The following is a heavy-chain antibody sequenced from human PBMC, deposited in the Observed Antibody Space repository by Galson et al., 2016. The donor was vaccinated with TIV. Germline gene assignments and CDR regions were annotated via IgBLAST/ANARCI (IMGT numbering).Heavy chain of an antibody. Sequence: PALVKPPQTLTLTCTFSGFSLNTTGVGVTWIRQPPGKALEWLAVIHWDDNKRSSPSMRSRLTITTDTSKNQVVLTMRNMDPVDTATYYCEHSGWLGNYYYYGVDVWGQGTTVTVSS. V-gene: IGHV2-5*02. J-gene: IGHJ6*02. D-gene: IGHD6-19*01. CDR3: EHSGWLGNYYYYGVDV. CDR2: IHWDDNK. CDR1: GFSLNTTGVG.